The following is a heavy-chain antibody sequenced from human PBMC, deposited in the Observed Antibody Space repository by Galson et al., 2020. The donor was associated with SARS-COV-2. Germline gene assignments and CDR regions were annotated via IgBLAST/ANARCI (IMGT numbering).Heavy chain of an antibody. CDR3: ARELQQLVYFDY. Sequence: SGPTLVKPTQTLTLTCTFSGFSLSTSGMCVSWIRQPRGKALEWLARIDWDDDKYYSTSLKTRLTISKDTSKNQVVLTMTNMDPVDTATYYCARELQQLVYFDYWGQGTLVTVSS. CDR2: IDWDDDK. D-gene: IGHD6-13*01. J-gene: IGHJ4*02. V-gene: IGHV2-70*11. CDR1: GFSLSTSGMC.